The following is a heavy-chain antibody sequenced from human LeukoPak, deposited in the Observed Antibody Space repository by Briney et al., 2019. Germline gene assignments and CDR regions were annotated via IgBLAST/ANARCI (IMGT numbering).Heavy chain of an antibody. V-gene: IGHV4-4*02. Sequence: SSETLSLTCAVSGGSISSSNWWSWVRQPPGKGLEWIGEIYHSGSTYSNPSLQSRVTISVDKSKNHFSLKLTSVTAADTAVYYCARRRTDDYGDYGFDYWGQGTLVTVSS. J-gene: IGHJ4*02. CDR1: GGSISSSNW. D-gene: IGHD4-17*01. CDR3: ARRRTDDYGDYGFDY. CDR2: IYHSGST.